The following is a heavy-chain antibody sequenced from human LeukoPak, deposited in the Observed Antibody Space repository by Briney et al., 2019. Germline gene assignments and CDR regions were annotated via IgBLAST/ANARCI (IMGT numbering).Heavy chain of an antibody. CDR2: ISWNSGSI. V-gene: IGHV3-9*01. Sequence: GGSLRLSCAASGFTFDDYAMHWVRQAPGKGLEWVSGISWNSGSIGYADSVKGRFTISRDNAKNSLYLQMNSLRAEDTAVYYCAREGGVMSFDYWGQGTLVTVSS. J-gene: IGHJ4*02. CDR1: GFTFDDYA. CDR3: AREGGVMSFDY. D-gene: IGHD3-16*01.